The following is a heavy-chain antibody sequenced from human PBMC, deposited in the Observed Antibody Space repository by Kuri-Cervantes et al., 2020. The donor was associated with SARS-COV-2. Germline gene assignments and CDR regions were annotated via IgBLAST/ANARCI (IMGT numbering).Heavy chain of an antibody. D-gene: IGHD3-16*01. CDR1: GVSISSSSFY. V-gene: IGHV4-39*07. CDR2: ISYSGRT. J-gene: IGHJ4*02. Sequence: SETLSLTCPVSGVSISSSSFYWVWIRQPPGKGLEWIGTISYSGRTYYSASLKSGVAISVDTSKNQFSLNLTSVTAADTAVYFCARLIIKSAPDFWGQGTLVTVSS. CDR3: ARLIIKSAPDF.